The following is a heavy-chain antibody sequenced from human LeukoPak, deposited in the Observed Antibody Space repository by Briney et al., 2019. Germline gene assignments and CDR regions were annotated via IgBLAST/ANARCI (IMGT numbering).Heavy chain of an antibody. CDR3: ARVRDFWSGYYYFDY. D-gene: IGHD3-3*01. J-gene: IGHJ4*02. CDR1: GYTFTGYY. Sequence: ASVKVSCKASGYTFTGYYMHWVRQAPGQGLEWMGWISAYNGNTNYAQKLQGRVTMTTDTSTSTAYMELRSLRSDDTAVYYCARVRDFWSGYYYFDYWGQGTLVTVSS. V-gene: IGHV1-18*04. CDR2: ISAYNGNT.